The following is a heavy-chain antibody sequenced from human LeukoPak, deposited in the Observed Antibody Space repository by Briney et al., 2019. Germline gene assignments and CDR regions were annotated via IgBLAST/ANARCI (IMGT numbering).Heavy chain of an antibody. J-gene: IGHJ4*02. CDR3: ARDRPYYYGSGEFDY. D-gene: IGHD3-10*01. CDR1: GFTFSSYA. V-gene: IGHV3-30*04. Sequence: GGSLRLSCAASGFTFSSYAMHWVRQAPGKGLEWEAVISYDGSNKYYADSVKGRFTISRDNSKNTLYLQMNSLRAEDTAVYYCARDRPYYYGSGEFDYWGQGTLVTVSS. CDR2: ISYDGSNK.